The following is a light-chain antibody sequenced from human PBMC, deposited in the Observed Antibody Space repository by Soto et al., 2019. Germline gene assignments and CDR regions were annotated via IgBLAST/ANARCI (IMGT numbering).Light chain of an antibody. CDR2: GAS. Sequence: DIQMTQSPSTLSASVGDRVTITCRASQSINNWLAWYQLKPGKAPKLLIYGASSLESGIPSRFRGSGSGTEFTLTISSLQPDDFATYYCQQYNGYFGQGTKLELK. V-gene: IGKV1-5*03. CDR1: QSINNW. J-gene: IGKJ2*01. CDR3: QQYNGY.